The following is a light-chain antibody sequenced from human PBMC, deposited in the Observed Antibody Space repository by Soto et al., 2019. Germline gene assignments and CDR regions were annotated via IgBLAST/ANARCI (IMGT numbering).Light chain of an antibody. CDR1: SSDVGSYNL. CDR3: CSYAGSSTVV. J-gene: IGLJ2*01. CDR2: EGS. V-gene: IGLV2-23*01. Sequence: QSVLTQPASVSGSPGQSITISCTGTSSDVGSYNLVSWYQQHPGKAPKLMIYEGSKRPSGVSNRFSGSKSGNTASLTISGLQAEDEADYYCCSYAGSSTVVLGGGTQLTVL.